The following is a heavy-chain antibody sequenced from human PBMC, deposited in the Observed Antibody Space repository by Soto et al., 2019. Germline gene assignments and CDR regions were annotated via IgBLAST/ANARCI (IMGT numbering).Heavy chain of an antibody. CDR2: IVPIFGTI. J-gene: IGHJ6*02. V-gene: IGHV1-69*13. CDR1: GGTFSNYA. CDR3: ARGVSNDPNGIDV. Sequence: ASVKVSCKASGGTFSNYAINWVRQAPGQGLEWMGGIVPIFGTINYAQKFQGRVTITADESTYTAYMHLSSLRSEDTAVYYCARGVSNDPNGIDVSGPGTTVTVFS. D-gene: IGHD4-4*01.